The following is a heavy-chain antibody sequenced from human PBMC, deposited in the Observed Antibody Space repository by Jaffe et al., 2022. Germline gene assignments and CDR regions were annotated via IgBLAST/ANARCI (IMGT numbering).Heavy chain of an antibody. CDR2: SSTRGTTI. J-gene: IGHJ6*03. CDR3: ARFPGESHMDV. Sequence: EVQLVESGGGLVQPGGSLRLSCAASGFTFSGYEMNWVRQAPGKGLEWISYSSTRGTTIYYADSVKGRFTISRDNAKNSLYLQMNSLRADDTAVYYCARFPGESHMDVWGKGTTVIVSS. V-gene: IGHV3-48*03. CDR1: GFTFSGYE. D-gene: IGHD3-16*01.